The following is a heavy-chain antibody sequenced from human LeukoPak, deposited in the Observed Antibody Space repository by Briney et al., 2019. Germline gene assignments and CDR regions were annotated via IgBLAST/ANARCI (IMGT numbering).Heavy chain of an antibody. V-gene: IGHV4-34*01. D-gene: IGHD3-3*01. CDR2: INHSGST. J-gene: IGHJ4*02. CDR3: ARGHPSDFWSGSYSCFDY. Sequence: PSETLSLTCAVYGGSFSGYYWSWIRQPPGKGLEWIGEINHSGSTNYNPSLKSRVTISVDTSKNQFSLKLSSVTAADTAVYYCARGHPSDFWSGSYSCFDYWGQGTLVTVSS. CDR1: GGSFSGYY.